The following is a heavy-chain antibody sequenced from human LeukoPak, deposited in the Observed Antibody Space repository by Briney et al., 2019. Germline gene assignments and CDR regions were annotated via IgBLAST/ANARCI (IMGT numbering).Heavy chain of an antibody. Sequence: SVKVSCKASGGTFSSYAISWVRQAPGQGLEWMGGIIPIFGTANYAQKFQGRVTITADKSTSTAYMELSSLRSEDTAVYYCARTSSSWALTPDYFDPWGQGTLVTVSS. CDR2: IIPIFGTA. J-gene: IGHJ5*02. CDR3: ARTSSSWALTPDYFDP. V-gene: IGHV1-69*06. D-gene: IGHD6-13*01. CDR1: GGTFSSYA.